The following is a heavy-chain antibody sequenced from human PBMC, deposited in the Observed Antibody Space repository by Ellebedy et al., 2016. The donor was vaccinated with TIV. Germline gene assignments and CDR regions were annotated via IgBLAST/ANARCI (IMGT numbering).Heavy chain of an antibody. CDR3: AILMYFTSGYDLGTFDY. Sequence: ASVKVSCKASGYTFTSYYMHWVRQATGQGLEWMGWMNPNSGNTGYAQKFQGRVTMTRDTSTSTVYMELSSLRSEDTAVYYCAILMYFTSGYDLGTFDYWGQGTLVTVSS. CDR2: MNPNSGNT. V-gene: IGHV1-46*01. CDR1: GYTFTSYY. J-gene: IGHJ4*02. D-gene: IGHD5-12*01.